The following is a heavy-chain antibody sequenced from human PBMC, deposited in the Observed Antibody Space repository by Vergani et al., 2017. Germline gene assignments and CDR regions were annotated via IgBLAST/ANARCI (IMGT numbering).Heavy chain of an antibody. J-gene: IGHJ4*02. CDR1: GGSISSYY. V-gene: IGHV4-59*01. CDR2: IYYSGST. Sequence: QVQLQESGPGLVNSSETLSLTCTVSGGSISSYYWSWIRQPPGNGLEWIGYIYYSGSTKYNPSLNSRVTISVDTSTNQFSLKLTSVTAADTAVYYCARVARGSYCFDYWGQGTLVTVSS. D-gene: IGHD2-15*01. CDR3: ARVARGSYCFDY.